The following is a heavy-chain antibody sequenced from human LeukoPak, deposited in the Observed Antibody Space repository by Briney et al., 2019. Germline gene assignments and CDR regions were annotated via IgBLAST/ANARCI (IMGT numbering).Heavy chain of an antibody. J-gene: IGHJ4*02. CDR3: ARGRDGFTPYYFDY. CDR1: GYTFTGYY. D-gene: IGHD5-24*01. CDR2: INPNSGGT. Sequence: ASVKVSCKASGYTFTGYYMHWVRQAPGQGLEWMGWINPNSGGTNYAQKFQGRVTMTRDTSISTAYMELSRLRSDDTAVYYCARGRDGFTPYYFDYWGQGTLVTVSS. V-gene: IGHV1-2*02.